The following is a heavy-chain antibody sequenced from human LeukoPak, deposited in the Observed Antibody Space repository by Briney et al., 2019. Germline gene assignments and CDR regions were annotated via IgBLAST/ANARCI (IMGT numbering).Heavy chain of an antibody. CDR2: ISGSGDYT. Sequence: GGSLRLSCAASGFTFRNYAMSWVRQAPGKGPEWVSAISGSGDYTYYADSVGGRFTVSRDNSKNTLYLQMDSLRAEDTAVYYCARDADTSSRYSRFDYWGQGTLVTVSS. CDR1: GFTFRNYA. D-gene: IGHD3-22*01. V-gene: IGHV3-23*01. J-gene: IGHJ4*02. CDR3: ARDADTSSRYSRFDY.